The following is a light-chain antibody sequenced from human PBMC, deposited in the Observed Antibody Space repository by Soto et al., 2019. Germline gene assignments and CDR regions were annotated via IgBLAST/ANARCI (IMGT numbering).Light chain of an antibody. J-gene: IGLJ1*01. CDR3: CSYTSGSTYV. CDR2: DVS. CDR1: RSDVGSYNL. V-gene: IGLV2-23*02. Sequence: QSALTQPASVSGSPGQSITISCTGTRSDVGSYNLVTWYQHNPGKAPKLLIYDVSKWPSGVSNRFSGSKSGNTASLTIFGLQAEDEADYYCCSYTSGSTYVFGTGTKVTVL.